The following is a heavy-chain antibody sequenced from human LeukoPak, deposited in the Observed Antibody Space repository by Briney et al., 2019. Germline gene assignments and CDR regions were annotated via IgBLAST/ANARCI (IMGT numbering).Heavy chain of an antibody. D-gene: IGHD3-10*01. CDR1: GGSISSSSYY. J-gene: IGHJ6*03. CDR3: ARVGRSKYYYYYYMDV. Sequence: KPSETLSLTCTVSGGSISSSSYYWGWIRQPPGKGLEWIGSIYYSGSTYYNPSLKCRVTISVDTSKNQFSLKLSSVTAADTAVYYCARVGRSKYYYYYYMDVWGKGTTVTVSS. CDR2: IYYSGST. V-gene: IGHV4-39*07.